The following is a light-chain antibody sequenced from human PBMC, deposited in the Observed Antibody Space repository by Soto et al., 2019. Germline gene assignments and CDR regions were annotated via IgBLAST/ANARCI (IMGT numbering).Light chain of an antibody. J-gene: IGLJ2*01. CDR3: QSYDSSLSVVV. V-gene: IGLV1-40*01. CDR1: SSNIGAHYD. Sequence: QSALTQPPSVSGAPGQRVTISCTGSSSNIGAHYDVHWYQQLPGTAPKLLIYGNTNRPSGVPDRFSGSKSGTSASLAITGLQAEDEADYYCQSYDSSLSVVVFGGGTKVTVL. CDR2: GNT.